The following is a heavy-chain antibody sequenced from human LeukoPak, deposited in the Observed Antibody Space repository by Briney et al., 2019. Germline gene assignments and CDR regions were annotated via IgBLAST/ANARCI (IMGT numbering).Heavy chain of an antibody. V-gene: IGHV1-2*02. CDR3: ARGGTTDLYCSSTSCHDFDY. CDR1: GYTFTGYY. Sequence: ASVKVSCKASGYTFTGYYMHWVRQAPGQGLEWMGWINPNSGGTNYAQKFQGRVTMTRDTSISTAYMELSRLRSDDTAVYYCARGGTTDLYCSSTSCHDFDYWGQGTLVTVSS. J-gene: IGHJ4*02. CDR2: INPNSGGT. D-gene: IGHD2-2*01.